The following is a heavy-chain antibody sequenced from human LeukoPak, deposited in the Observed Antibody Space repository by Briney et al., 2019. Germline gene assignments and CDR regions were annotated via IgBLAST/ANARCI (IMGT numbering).Heavy chain of an antibody. J-gene: IGHJ3*02. Sequence: GGSLRLSCAASGFTFSSYSMNWVRQAPGKGLEWVSYISSSGSTIYYADSVKGRFTISRDNAKNSLYLQMNSLRAEDTAVYYCARGDSSGYVDAFDIWGQGTMVTVSS. CDR3: ARGDSSGYVDAFDI. D-gene: IGHD3-22*01. CDR1: GFTFSSYS. V-gene: IGHV3-48*04. CDR2: ISSSGSTI.